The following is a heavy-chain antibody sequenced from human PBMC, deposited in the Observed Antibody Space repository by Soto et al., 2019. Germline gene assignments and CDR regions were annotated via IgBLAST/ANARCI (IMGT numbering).Heavy chain of an antibody. J-gene: IGHJ6*02. V-gene: IGHV1-46*01. CDR1: GYTFTSYY. CDR2: INPSGGST. CDR3: ARDYSSGYYSYYYGMDV. Sequence: ASVKVSCKASGYTFTSYYMHWVRQAPGQGLEWMGIINPSGGSTSYAQKFQGRVTMTRDTSTSTVYMELSSLRSEDTAVYYCARDYSSGYYSYYYGMDVWGQGTTVTVSS. D-gene: IGHD3-22*01.